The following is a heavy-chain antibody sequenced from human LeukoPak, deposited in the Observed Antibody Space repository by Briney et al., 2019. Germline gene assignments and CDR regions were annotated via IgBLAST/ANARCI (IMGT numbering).Heavy chain of an antibody. J-gene: IGHJ4*02. V-gene: IGHV3-53*01. CDR1: GFTVSSNY. Sequence: GGSLRLSCAASGFTVSSNYMSWVRQAPGKGLEWVSVIYSGGSTYYADSVTGRFTISRDNSKNTLYLQMNSLRAEDTAVYYCARGGIPAYDFWSGYNYWGQGTLVTVSS. CDR2: IYSGGST. CDR3: ARGGIPAYDFWSGYNY. D-gene: IGHD3-3*01.